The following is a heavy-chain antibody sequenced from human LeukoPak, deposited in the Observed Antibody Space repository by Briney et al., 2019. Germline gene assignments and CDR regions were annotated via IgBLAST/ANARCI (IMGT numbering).Heavy chain of an antibody. CDR2: IYYSGSP. V-gene: IGHV4-59*01. CDR3: ASGSHPLNWFDP. D-gene: IGHD1-26*01. CDR1: GGSISSYY. J-gene: IGHJ5*02. Sequence: PSETLSLTCTVSGGSISSYYWSWIRQPPGKGLEWIGYIYYSGSPNYIPSLKSRLTISVDTSKNQFSLKLSSVTAADTAVYYCASGSHPLNWFDPWGQGTLVTVSS.